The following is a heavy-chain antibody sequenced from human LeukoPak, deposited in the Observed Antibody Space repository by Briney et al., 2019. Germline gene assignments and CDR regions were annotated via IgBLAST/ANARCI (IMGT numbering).Heavy chain of an antibody. CDR2: ISGSGGST. J-gene: IGHJ6*03. CDR3: ANSPSSRITIFGAVIIYMDV. CDR1: GFTFSSYA. Sequence: GGSLRLSCAASGFTFSSYAMSWVRQAPGKGLELVSAISGSGGSTYYADSVKGRFTISRDNSKNTLYLQMNSLRAEDTAVYYCANSPSSRITIFGAVIIYMDVWGKGTTVTVSS. V-gene: IGHV3-23*01. D-gene: IGHD3-3*01.